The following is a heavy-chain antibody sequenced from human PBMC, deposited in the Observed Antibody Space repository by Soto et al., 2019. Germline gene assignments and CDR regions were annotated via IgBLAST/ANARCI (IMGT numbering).Heavy chain of an antibody. Sequence: QLQLQESGPGLVKPSETLSLTCTVSGGSISSSSYSWGWIRQPPGKGLECIGSIYYSGSTYYNPSLKSRVTISADTSTDQFSLKLSSVTAADTAVYYCAGRYSGSCDSHYWGQGTLVTVSS. V-gene: IGHV4-39*01. CDR3: AGRYSGSCDSHY. D-gene: IGHD1-26*01. CDR1: GGSISSSSYS. J-gene: IGHJ4*02. CDR2: IYYSGST.